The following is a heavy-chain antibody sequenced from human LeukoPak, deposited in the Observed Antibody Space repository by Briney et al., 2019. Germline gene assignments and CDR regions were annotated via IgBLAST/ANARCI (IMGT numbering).Heavy chain of an antibody. CDR1: GFTFSSYG. CDR2: IRYDGSNK. CDR3: AKDPTHYRVWDYYETIGLSY. J-gene: IGHJ4*02. V-gene: IGHV3-30*02. Sequence: AGGSLRLSCAASGFTFSSYGMHWVRQAPGKGLEWVAFIRYDGSNKYYADSVKGRFTISRDNSKNTLYLQMNSLRAEDTAVYYCAKDPTHYRVWDYYETIGLSYWGQGTLVTVSS. D-gene: IGHD3-22*01.